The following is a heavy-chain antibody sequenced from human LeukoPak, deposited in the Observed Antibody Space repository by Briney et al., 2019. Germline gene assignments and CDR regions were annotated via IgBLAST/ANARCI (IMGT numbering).Heavy chain of an antibody. CDR2: IKSKTDGGTT. V-gene: IGHV3-15*01. J-gene: IGHJ3*02. D-gene: IGHD3-16*01. CDR3: TTDPGHNYDYVWGSRGGTDAFAI. Sequence: GGSLRLSCAASGFTFINAWMSWVRQAPGKGLEWVGRIKSKTDGGTTDYAAPVKGRFTISRDDSKNTLYLQMNSLKTEDTAVYYCTTDPGHNYDYVWGSRGGTDAFAIWGQGTMVTVSS. CDR1: GFTFINAW.